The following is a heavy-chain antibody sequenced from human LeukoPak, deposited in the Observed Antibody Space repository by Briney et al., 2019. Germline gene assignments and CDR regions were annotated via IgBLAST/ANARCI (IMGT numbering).Heavy chain of an antibody. Sequence: ASVKVSCKTSGYTFTGYYIHWVRQAPGQGLEWMGWINPNSGGTNYAQNFQGRVTMTRDTSINTAYMELGRLRSDDTAVYYCARSPGLDTAVVNRPWGQGTLITVSS. CDR3: ARSPGLDTAVVNRP. D-gene: IGHD5-18*01. J-gene: IGHJ5*02. V-gene: IGHV1-2*02. CDR1: GYTFTGYY. CDR2: INPNSGGT.